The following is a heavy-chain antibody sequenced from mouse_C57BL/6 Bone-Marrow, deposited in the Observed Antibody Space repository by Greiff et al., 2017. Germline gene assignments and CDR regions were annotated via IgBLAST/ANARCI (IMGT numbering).Heavy chain of an antibody. J-gene: IGHJ4*01. CDR3: ARGMDY. CDR1: GYAFSSSW. Sequence: VQLQQSGPELVKPGASVRISCKASGYAFSSSWMNWVKQRPGKGLEWIGRIYPGDGDTNYNGKFKGKATLTADKSSSTAYMQLSSLTSADSAVYFCARGMDYWGQGTSGTVSA. CDR2: IYPGDGDT. V-gene: IGHV1-82*01.